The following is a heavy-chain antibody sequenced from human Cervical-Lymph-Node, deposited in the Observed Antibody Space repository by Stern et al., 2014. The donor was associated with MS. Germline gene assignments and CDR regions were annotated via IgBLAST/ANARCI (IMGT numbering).Heavy chain of an antibody. CDR1: GVSVSRDY. CDR2: ITNVGST. CDR3: ARDTSSPERSDW. V-gene: IGHV3-53*01. J-gene: IGHJ4*02. Sequence: VQLVESGGGVIQPGGSLRLSCTASGVSVSRDYMTWVRQAPGKGLEWFSLITNVGSTFYTDSVKGRFTISRDDSKNTVYLHMTSLRAEDTAMYYCARDTSSPERSDWWGQGTLVTVSS. D-gene: IGHD1-1*01.